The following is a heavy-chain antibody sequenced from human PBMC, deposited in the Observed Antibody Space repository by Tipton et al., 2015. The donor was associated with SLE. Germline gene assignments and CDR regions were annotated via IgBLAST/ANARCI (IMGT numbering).Heavy chain of an antibody. CDR3: ALEMHSSMGRYFDY. CDR1: GFTFSTFS. J-gene: IGHJ4*02. Sequence: TLSLTCAASGFTFSTFSLSWVRQAPGKGLEWVSTIGTSDNTYYADFVKGRFTISRDDSKSTLYLQMNSLGAEDTALYHCALEMHSSMGRYFDYWGQGTLLTVSS. D-gene: IGHD3-10*01. CDR2: IGTSDNT. V-gene: IGHV3-23*01.